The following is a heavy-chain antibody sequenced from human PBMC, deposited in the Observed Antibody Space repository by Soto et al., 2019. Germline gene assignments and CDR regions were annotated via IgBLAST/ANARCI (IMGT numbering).Heavy chain of an antibody. CDR1: GFTFRSYS. V-gene: IGHV3-21*01. D-gene: IGHD6-13*01. J-gene: IGHJ6*02. CDR2: ISSSSIYI. CDR3: ARDPGYSSSGHSDYGTDV. Sequence: SLRLSCAASGFTFRSYSVNWVRQAPGKGLEWVSSISSSSIYIYYADSVKGRFTISRDNAKNSLYLQMNSLRAEDTAVYYCARDPGYSSSGHSDYGTDVWGQGSTV.